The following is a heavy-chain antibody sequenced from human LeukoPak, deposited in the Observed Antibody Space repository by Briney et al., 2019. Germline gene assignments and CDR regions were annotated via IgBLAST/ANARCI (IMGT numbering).Heavy chain of an antibody. J-gene: IGHJ4*02. CDR3: ATSKYSGSY. CDR1: GFTFSNYG. V-gene: IGHV3-23*01. Sequence: GGSLRLSCAASGFTFSNYGISWVRQAPGKGLEWVSAISASGGTTYYADSVKGHFTISRDNSKNTLYLQMNSLSAEDTAVYYCATSKYSGSYWGQGTLVTVSS. CDR2: ISASGGTT. D-gene: IGHD1-26*01.